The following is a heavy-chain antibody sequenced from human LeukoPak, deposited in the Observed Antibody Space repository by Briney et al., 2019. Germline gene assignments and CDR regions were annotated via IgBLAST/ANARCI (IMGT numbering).Heavy chain of an antibody. Sequence: GGSLRLSCAASGSTFDDCATHWVRQTPGKGLEWVSSISWNSGSIDYADSVKGRFTISRDNAKNSLYLQMNSLRTEDTALYYCTKGQAAAGPEDAFDIWGQGTMITVSS. CDR3: TKGQAAAGPEDAFDI. D-gene: IGHD6-13*01. CDR1: GSTFDDCA. J-gene: IGHJ3*02. V-gene: IGHV3-9*01. CDR2: ISWNSGSI.